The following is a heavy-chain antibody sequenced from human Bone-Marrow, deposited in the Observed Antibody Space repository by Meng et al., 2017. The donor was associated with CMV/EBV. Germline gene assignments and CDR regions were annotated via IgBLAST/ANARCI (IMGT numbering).Heavy chain of an antibody. Sequence: ETLSLPCAVSGFTFSSYSMNWVRQAPGKGLEWVSSISSSSSYISYADSVKGRFTISRDNAKNSLYLQMNSLRAEDTAVYYCARGHCSSTSCYRYYYGMDVWGQGTTVTVSS. CDR2: ISSSSSYI. V-gene: IGHV3-21*01. CDR1: GFTFSSYS. CDR3: ARGHCSSTSCYRYYYGMDV. J-gene: IGHJ6*02. D-gene: IGHD2-2*01.